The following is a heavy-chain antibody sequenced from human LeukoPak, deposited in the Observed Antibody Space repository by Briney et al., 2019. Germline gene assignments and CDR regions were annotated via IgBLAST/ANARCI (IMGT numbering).Heavy chain of an antibody. CDR2: IIPIFGTA. Sequence: ASVKVSCKASGYTFTSYDINWVRQAPGQGLEWMGGIIPIFGTANYAQKFQGRVTITADESTSTAYMELSSLRSEDTAVYYCAREAWIVVPPGWFDPWGQGTLVTVSS. CDR1: GYTFTSYD. CDR3: AREAWIVVPPGWFDP. V-gene: IGHV1-69*13. D-gene: IGHD2-2*01. J-gene: IGHJ5*02.